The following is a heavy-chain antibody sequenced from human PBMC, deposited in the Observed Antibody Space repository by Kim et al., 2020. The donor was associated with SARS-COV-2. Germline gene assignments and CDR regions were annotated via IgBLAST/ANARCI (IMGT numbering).Heavy chain of an antibody. V-gene: IGHV3-15*01. J-gene: IGHJ4*02. CDR1: GFTFSNAW. CDR2: IKSKTDGGTT. D-gene: IGHD3-9*01. CDR3: TTDLLSYDILTGYYPRAFDY. Sequence: GGSLRLSCAASGFTFSNAWMSWVRQAPGKGLEWVGRIKSKTDGGTTDYAAPVKGRFTISRDDPKNTLYLQMNSLKTEDTAVYYCTTDLLSYDILTGYYPRAFDYWGQGTLVTVSS.